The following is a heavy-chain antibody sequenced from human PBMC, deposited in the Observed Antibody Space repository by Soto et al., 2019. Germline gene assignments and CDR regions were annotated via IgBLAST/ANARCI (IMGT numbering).Heavy chain of an antibody. CDR1: GGSINGYY. D-gene: IGHD5-12*01. V-gene: IGHV4-59*08. CDR3: ARNSGYYVTDY. Sequence: PSETLSLTCSVSGGSINGYYWSWIRQPPGKGLEWIGYMFYGGSANYNPSLRGRVTISLDTSKNQFSLKLSSVTAADTSVYYCARNSGYYVTDYWGQGTLVTVSS. J-gene: IGHJ4*02. CDR2: MFYGGSA.